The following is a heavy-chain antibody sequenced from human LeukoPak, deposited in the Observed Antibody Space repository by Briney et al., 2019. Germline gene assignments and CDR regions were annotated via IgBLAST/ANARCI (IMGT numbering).Heavy chain of an antibody. V-gene: IGHV4-61*05. CDR3: AVGLQADPNYFDY. D-gene: IGHD5-24*01. J-gene: IGHJ4*02. Sequence: SETLSLTCTVSGGSISSSSYYWGWIRQPPGKGLEWIGYIYYSGSTNYNPSLKSRVTISVDKSKTQFSLKLSSVTAADTAVYYCAVGLQADPNYFDYWGQGTLVTASS. CDR1: GGSISSSSYY. CDR2: IYYSGST.